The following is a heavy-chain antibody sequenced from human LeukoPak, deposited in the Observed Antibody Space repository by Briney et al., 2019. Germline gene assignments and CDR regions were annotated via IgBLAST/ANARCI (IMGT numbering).Heavy chain of an antibody. CDR3: ARDKDLNCGGDCYYGVGAFDI. V-gene: IGHV4-39*07. CDR2: IYYSGST. D-gene: IGHD2-21*02. J-gene: IGHJ3*02. Sequence: PSETLSLTCTVSGGSISSSSYYWGWIRQPPGKGLEWIGSIYYSGSTYYNPSLKSRVTISVDTSKNQFSLKLSSVTAADTAVYYCARDKDLNCGGDCYYGVGAFDIWGQGTMVTVSS. CDR1: GGSISSSSYY.